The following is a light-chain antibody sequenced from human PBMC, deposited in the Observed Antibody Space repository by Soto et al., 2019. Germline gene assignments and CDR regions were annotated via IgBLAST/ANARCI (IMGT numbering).Light chain of an antibody. Sequence: DIQMTQSPSTLSASVRDRVTITCRASQSISSWLAWYQQKPGKAPKLLIYDASSLESGVPSRFSGSGSGTEFTLTISSLQPDDFATYYCQQYNSYPFTFGQGTKVEIK. CDR3: QQYNSYPFT. CDR1: QSISSW. CDR2: DAS. V-gene: IGKV1-5*01. J-gene: IGKJ1*01.